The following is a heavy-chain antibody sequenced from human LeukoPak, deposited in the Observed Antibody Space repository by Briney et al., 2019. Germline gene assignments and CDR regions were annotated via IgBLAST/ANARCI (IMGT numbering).Heavy chain of an antibody. J-gene: IGHJ5*02. D-gene: IGHD5-24*01. Sequence: PSETLSLTCTVSGGSISSSSYYWGWIRQPPGKGLEWIGSIYYSGSTNYNPSLKSRVTISVDTSKNQFSLKLSSVTAADTAVYYCARHWTRRDGYNYVENWFDPWGQGTLVTVSS. CDR3: ARHWTRRDGYNYVENWFDP. CDR2: IYYSGST. V-gene: IGHV4-39*01. CDR1: GGSISSSSYY.